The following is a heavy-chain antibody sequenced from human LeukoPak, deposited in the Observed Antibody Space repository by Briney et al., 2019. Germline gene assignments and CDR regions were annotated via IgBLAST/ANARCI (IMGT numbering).Heavy chain of an antibody. D-gene: IGHD6-13*01. CDR1: GHTFTTFA. V-gene: IGHV1-3*01. CDR2: INAGNGNT. Sequence: ASVKVSCKASGHTFTTFAIHWVRQAPGQSLEWMGWINAGNGNTIYSQRFQGRVTITRDTSASTAYMELSSLRSEDTAVYYCARVHSSSRGNYFDYWGQGTLVTVSS. CDR3: ARVHSSSRGNYFDY. J-gene: IGHJ4*02.